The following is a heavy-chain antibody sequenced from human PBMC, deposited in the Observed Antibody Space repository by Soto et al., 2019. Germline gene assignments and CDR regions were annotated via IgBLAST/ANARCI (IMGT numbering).Heavy chain of an antibody. CDR2: ISSSSSYI. CDR1: GFTFSSYS. CDR3: ARDIAPGRQPFDY. J-gene: IGHJ4*02. V-gene: IGHV3-21*01. D-gene: IGHD2-2*01. Sequence: GGSLRLSCAASGFTFSSYSMNWVRQAPGKGLEWVSSISSSSSYIYYADSVKGRFTISRDNAKNSLYLQMNSLRAEDTAVYYCARDIAPGRQPFDYWGQGTMVTVSS.